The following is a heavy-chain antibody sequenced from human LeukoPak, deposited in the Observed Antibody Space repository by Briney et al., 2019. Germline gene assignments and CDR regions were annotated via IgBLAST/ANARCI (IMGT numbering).Heavy chain of an antibody. D-gene: IGHD4-11*01. CDR3: ARARSMTTVTSYYYYMDD. CDR1: GGSISSSTYY. CDR2: IYYSGST. Sequence: SETLSLTCTVSGGSISSSTYYWGWIRQPPGKGLEWIGSIYYSGSTYYNPSLKSRVTISVDTSKNQFSLKLSSVTAADTAVYYCARARSMTTVTSYYYYMDDWGKGTTVTVSS. V-gene: IGHV4-39*07. J-gene: IGHJ6*03.